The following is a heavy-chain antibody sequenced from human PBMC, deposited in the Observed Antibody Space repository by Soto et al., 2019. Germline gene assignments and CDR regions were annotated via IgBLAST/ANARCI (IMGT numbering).Heavy chain of an antibody. CDR2: IRSKPNSYAT. J-gene: IGHJ4*02. V-gene: IGHV3-73*01. CDR3: AKENGSSSTWFEFDY. Sequence: GGSLRLSCAASGFTFSGSAMHWVRQASEKGLEWVGRIRSKPNSYATEYAASVQGRFTISRDDSKNTAYLHMNNLKTEDTAVYYCAKENGSSSTWFEFDYWGQGTLVTVSS. D-gene: IGHD6-13*01. CDR1: GFTFSGSA.